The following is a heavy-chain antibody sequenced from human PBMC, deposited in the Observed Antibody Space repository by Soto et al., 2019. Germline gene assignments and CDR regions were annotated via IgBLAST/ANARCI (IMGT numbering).Heavy chain of an antibody. J-gene: IGHJ6*02. CDR1: GGSISYEYYH. CDR3: AREDDGGDRDYYGLDV. V-gene: IGHV4-30-4*08. CDR2: IHYSGSI. Sequence: QVQLQQSGPGLVKPSQTLSLTCTVSGGSISYEYYHWTWIRQSPGKGLEWIGYIHYSGSIIYNPSCKSRVTSSVDPSNNQFSLQLSSVTAADTAVYFCAREDDGGDRDYYGLDVWGQGTTVTVSS. D-gene: IGHD2-21*02.